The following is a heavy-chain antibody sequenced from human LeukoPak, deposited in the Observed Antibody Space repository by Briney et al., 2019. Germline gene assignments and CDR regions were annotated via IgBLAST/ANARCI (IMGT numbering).Heavy chain of an antibody. CDR1: GYTXIDYY. D-gene: IGHD6-13*01. J-gene: IGHJ5*02. CDR3: ARRLSTWSEGWFDP. Sequence: ASVKVPCKASGYTXIDYYIHWVRQAPGQGLEWMGWIDPNSGGPHCTQKFQGRVTMTRDTSISTAYMELSGLTSDDTAVYYCARRLSTWSEGWFDPWGQGTLVTVSS. CDR2: IDPNSGGP. V-gene: IGHV1-2*02.